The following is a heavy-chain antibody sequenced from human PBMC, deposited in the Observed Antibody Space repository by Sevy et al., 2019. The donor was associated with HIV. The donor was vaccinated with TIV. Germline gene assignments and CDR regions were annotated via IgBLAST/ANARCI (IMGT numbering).Heavy chain of an antibody. CDR3: VKEGGGEGGDH. Sequence: GGSLRLSCAASGFSYSSYGMHWVRQAPGKGLEWVAYIQYDGSNKDYADSVKGRFTISRDNSKNTWDLQMNSLRVEETAVYYCVKEGGGEGGDHWGQGTLVTVSS. CDR1: GFSYSSYG. CDR2: IQYDGSNK. V-gene: IGHV3-30*02. D-gene: IGHD2-21*01. J-gene: IGHJ4*02.